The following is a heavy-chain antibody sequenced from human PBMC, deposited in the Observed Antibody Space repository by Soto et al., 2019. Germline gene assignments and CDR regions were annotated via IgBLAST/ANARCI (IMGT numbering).Heavy chain of an antibody. D-gene: IGHD5-12*01. J-gene: IGHJ4*02. V-gene: IGHV3-33*01. CDR2: IWYDGTNK. CDR1: GFTFRNYG. Sequence: QVQLVESGGGVVQPGRSLRLSCAASGFTFRNYGMHWVRQAPGKGLEWMAVIWYDGTNKDYADSVKGRFTISRDNSKKTLYLQMNSLRDEETAVYYCARGRDGYNPDYWGQGTLVTVSS. CDR3: ARGRDGYNPDY.